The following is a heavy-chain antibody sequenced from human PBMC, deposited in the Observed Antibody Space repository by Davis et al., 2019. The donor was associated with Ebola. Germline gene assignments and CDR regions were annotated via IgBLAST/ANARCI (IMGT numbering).Heavy chain of an antibody. D-gene: IGHD2-2*01. J-gene: IGHJ4*02. V-gene: IGHV5-51*01. Sequence: GESLKISCKDSGNSFSTHWIGWVRQMPGKGLEWMGLIYTGDSDIRYSPSFRGQVTISADKSIRTAYLHWNSLKASDTATYYCARQGTTSWDSWGQGTLVTVSS. CDR3: ARQGTTSWDS. CDR1: GNSFSTHW. CDR2: IYTGDSDI.